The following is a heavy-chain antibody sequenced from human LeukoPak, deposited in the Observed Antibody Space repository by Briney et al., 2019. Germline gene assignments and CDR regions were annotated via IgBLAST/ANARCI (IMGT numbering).Heavy chain of an antibody. CDR1: GFTFSSYG. J-gene: IGHJ3*02. CDR2: ISYDGSNK. Sequence: PGGSLRLSCAASGFTFSSYGMHWVRQAPGKGLEWVAVISYDGSNKYYADSVKGRFTISRDNSKNTLYLQMNSLRAEDTAVYHCARGTDCGEIWGQGTMVTVSS. CDR3: ARGTDCGEI. V-gene: IGHV3-30*03. D-gene: IGHD2-21*01.